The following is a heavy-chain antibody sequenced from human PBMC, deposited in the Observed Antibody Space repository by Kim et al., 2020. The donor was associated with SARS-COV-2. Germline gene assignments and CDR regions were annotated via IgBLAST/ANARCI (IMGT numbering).Heavy chain of an antibody. CDR1: GGSISSSSYY. J-gene: IGHJ4*02. Sequence: SETLSLTCTVSGGSISSSSYYWGWIRQPPGKGLEWIGSIYYSGSTYYNPSLKSRVTISVDTSKNQFSLKLSSVTAADTAVYYCARDFVLITHFDYWGQGTLVTVSS. CDR2: IYYSGST. CDR3: ARDFVLITHFDY. D-gene: IGHD3-10*02. V-gene: IGHV4-39*07.